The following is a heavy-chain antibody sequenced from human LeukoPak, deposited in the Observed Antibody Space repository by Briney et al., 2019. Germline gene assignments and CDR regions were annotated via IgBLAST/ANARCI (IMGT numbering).Heavy chain of an antibody. CDR3: AKEEEDYGDYWYFDL. D-gene: IGHD4-17*01. J-gene: IGHJ2*01. CDR1: GFTVSSNY. Sequence: GSLRLSCAASGFTVSSNYMIWVRQAPGKGLEWVSVIYSGGSTYYVDSVKGRFTISRDNSKNTLYLQMNSLRAEDTAVYYCAKEEEDYGDYWYFDLWGRGTLVTVSS. V-gene: IGHV3-53*01. CDR2: IYSGGST.